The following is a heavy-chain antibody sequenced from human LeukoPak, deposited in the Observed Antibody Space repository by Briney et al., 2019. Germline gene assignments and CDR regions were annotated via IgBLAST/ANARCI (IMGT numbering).Heavy chain of an antibody. Sequence: GGSLRLSCAASGFTFSNYAMHWVRQAPGKGLEWVAVISFDATTEYFAKSVKGRFTISRDNSKATLYLQMHRLRIEDTALYFCARFKVGTNTTQKNAFDIWGRGTVVAASS. CDR3: ARFKVGTNTTQKNAFDI. CDR2: ISFDATTE. J-gene: IGHJ3*02. V-gene: IGHV3-30*01. CDR1: GFTFSNYA. D-gene: IGHD1-1*01.